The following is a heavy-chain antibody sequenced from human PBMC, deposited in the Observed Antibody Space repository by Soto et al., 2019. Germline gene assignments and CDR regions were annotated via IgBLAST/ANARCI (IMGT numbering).Heavy chain of an antibody. V-gene: IGHV3-23*01. D-gene: IGHD3-22*01. J-gene: IGHJ6*02. CDR2: ISGSGVST. CDR1: GFTFSSYA. CDR3: ATDDYYDSSGYYPERTTPGIYGMDV. Sequence: GGSLRLSCAASGFTFSSYAMSWVRQAPGKGLEWVSAISGSGVSTYYADSVKGRFTISRDNSKNTLYLQMNSLRAEDTAVYYCATDDYYDSSGYYPERTTPGIYGMDVWGQGTTVTVSS.